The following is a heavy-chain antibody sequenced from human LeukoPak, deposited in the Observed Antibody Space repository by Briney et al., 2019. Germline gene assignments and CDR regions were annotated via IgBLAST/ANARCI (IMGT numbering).Heavy chain of an antibody. CDR3: AKGSAVSRPYYFDY. CDR2: ISGDGGST. V-gene: IGHV3-23*01. D-gene: IGHD6-13*01. CDR1: GFTFSSFT. Sequence: PGGSLRLSCTASGFTFSSFTMSWVRQAPGKGLEWVSAISGDGGSTYYADSMKGRFTFSRDNSKNTLYLEMASLRAEDTAVYYCAKGSAVSRPYYFDYWGQGTLVTVSS. J-gene: IGHJ4*02.